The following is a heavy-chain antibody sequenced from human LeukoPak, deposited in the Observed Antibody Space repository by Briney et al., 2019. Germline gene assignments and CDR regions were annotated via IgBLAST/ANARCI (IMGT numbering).Heavy chain of an antibody. CDR3: ARGPIVGATRGMDV. CDR1: GGSFSGYY. CDR2: LNHSGST. D-gene: IGHD1-26*01. Sequence: SETLSLTCAVYGGSFSGYYWSWIRQPPGKGLEWIGELNHSGSTNYNPSLKSRVTISVDTSKNQFSLKLSSVTAADTAVYYCARGPIVGATRGMDVWGQGTTVTVSS. V-gene: IGHV4-34*01. J-gene: IGHJ6*02.